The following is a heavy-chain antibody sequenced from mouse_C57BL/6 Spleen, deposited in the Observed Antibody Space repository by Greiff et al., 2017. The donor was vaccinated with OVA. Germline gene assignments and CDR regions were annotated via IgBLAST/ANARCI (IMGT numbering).Heavy chain of an antibody. CDR1: GYTFTSYW. CDR2: IDPSDSYT. D-gene: IGHD1-1*01. Sequence: QVQLQQPGAELVMPGASVKLSCKASGYTFTSYWMHWVKQRPGQGLEWIGEIDPSDSYTNYNQKFKGKSTLTVEKSSNTAYMQLSSLTSEDSAVXCLTTYYLLINSYAAMNYWGQGTTVTVSS. V-gene: IGHV1-69*01. J-gene: IGHJ4*01. CDR3: TTYYLLINSYAAMNY.